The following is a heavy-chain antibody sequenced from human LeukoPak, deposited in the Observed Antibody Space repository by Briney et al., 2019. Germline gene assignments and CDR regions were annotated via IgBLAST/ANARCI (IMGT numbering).Heavy chain of an antibody. J-gene: IGHJ4*02. CDR3: ARDKIVGPTTLDY. Sequence: GGSLRLSCAASGFTFSGYWMSWVRQTPEKGLEWVANIKQDGYEECYVDSVKGRFTISRDNAKSSLYLQMNSLRADDTAVYYCARDKIVGPTTLDYWGQGTLVTVSS. D-gene: IGHD1-26*01. CDR2: IKQDGYEE. CDR1: GFTFSGYW. V-gene: IGHV3-7*01.